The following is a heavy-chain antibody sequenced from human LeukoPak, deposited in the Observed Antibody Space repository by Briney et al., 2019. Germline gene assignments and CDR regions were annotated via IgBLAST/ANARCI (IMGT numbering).Heavy chain of an antibody. CDR1: GFTFSSYS. J-gene: IGHJ4*02. CDR2: ISSSSSTI. D-gene: IGHD3-22*01. V-gene: IGHV3-48*02. CDR3: ARDPYYYDSSGYSKFDY. Sequence: PGGSLRLSCVASGFTFSSYSMNWVRQAPGKGLEWVSYISSSSSTIYYADSVKGRFTISRDNAKNSLYLQMNSLRDEDTAVYYCARDPYYYDSSGYSKFDYWGQGTLVTVSS.